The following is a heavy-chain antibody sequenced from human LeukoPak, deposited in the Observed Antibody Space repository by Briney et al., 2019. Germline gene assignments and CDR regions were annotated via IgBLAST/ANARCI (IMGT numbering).Heavy chain of an antibody. CDR1: GGSISSSSYY. V-gene: IGHV4-61*02. CDR3: ARKSSSWYYFDY. Sequence: SETLSLTCTVSGGSISSSSYYWSWIRQPAGKGLEWIGRIYTSGSTNYNPSLKSRVTMSVDTSKNQFSLKLSSVTAADTAVYYCARKSSSWYYFDYWGQGTLVTVSS. D-gene: IGHD6-13*01. J-gene: IGHJ4*02. CDR2: IYTSGST.